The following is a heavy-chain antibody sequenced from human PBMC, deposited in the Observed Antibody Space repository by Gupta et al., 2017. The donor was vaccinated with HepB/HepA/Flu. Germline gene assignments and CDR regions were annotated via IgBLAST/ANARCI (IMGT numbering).Heavy chain of an antibody. J-gene: IGHJ4*02. D-gene: IGHD3-10*01. CDR3: ARYMGAGTMVRGVIMY. CDR2: ISYDGSNK. V-gene: IGHV3-30-3*01. Sequence: QFQRVESGGGVVQPGRSLSLSCAASGFPFSSYAMHWVRRAPGKGLEWVAVISYDGSNKYYAEYVKGRFTISRDNSKNTLYLQMNSLRAEHTAVYYCARYMGAGTMVRGVIMYWGQGTLVTVSS. CDR1: GFPFSSYA.